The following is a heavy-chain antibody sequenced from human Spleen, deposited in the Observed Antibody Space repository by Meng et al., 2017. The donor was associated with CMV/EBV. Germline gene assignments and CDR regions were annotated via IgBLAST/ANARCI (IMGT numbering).Heavy chain of an antibody. V-gene: IGHV3-74*01. CDR3: AREGSISIGDY. J-gene: IGHJ4*02. D-gene: IGHD2-2*01. CDR1: GFDFSNFW. CDR2: INSDGSST. Sequence: GESLKISCAASGFDFSNFWMHWVRQAPGKGLVWVSRINSDGSSTNYADSVKGRFTISRDNVKNMLYLQMNSLGADDTAVYYCAREGSISIGDYWGQGTLVTVSS.